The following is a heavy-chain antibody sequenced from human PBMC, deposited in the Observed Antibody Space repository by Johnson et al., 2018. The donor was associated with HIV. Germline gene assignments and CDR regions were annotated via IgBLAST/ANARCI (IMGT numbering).Heavy chain of an antibody. CDR1: GFTFSSYW. D-gene: IGHD3-22*01. CDR2: INSDGSST. CDR3: TRQLKYYYDSSGYYYLSSAAFDI. V-gene: IGHV3-74*02. Sequence: VQLVESGGGLVQPGRSLRLSCAASGFTFSSYWMHWVRQAPGKGLVWVSRINSDGSSTSYADSVKGRFTISRDNAKNTLSLQMNSLRAEDTAVYYCTRQLKYYYDSSGYYYLSSAAFDIWGQGTMVTVSS. J-gene: IGHJ3*02.